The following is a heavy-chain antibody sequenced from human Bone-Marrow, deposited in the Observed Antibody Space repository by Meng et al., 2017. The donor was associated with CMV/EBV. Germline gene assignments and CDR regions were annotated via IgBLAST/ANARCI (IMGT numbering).Heavy chain of an antibody. CDR2: ISYIGST. Sequence: GSLRLSCTVSGGSVSSGSYYWSWLRQPPGKGLEWIGYISYIGSTDYNPSLKSRVTISVDTSKNQFSLKLSSVTAADTAVYYCARDILEHNAFDMWGQGTMVT. CDR3: ARDILEHNAFDM. CDR1: GGSVSSGSYY. V-gene: IGHV4-61*01. J-gene: IGHJ3*02. D-gene: IGHD1/OR15-1a*01.